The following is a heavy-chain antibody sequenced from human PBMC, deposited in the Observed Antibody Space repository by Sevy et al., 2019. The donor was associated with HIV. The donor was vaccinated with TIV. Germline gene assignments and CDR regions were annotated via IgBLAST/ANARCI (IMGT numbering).Heavy chain of an antibody. CDR1: GFSFRRYA. CDR2: ISYDGRNE. D-gene: IGHD3-10*01. CDR3: ARDGGGDYFDY. V-gene: IGHV3-30*04. Sequence: GGSLRLSCEASGFSFRRYATHWVRQAPGKGLEWLTVISYDGRNEYYVDSVKGRFTISRDNSKNTLYLQMNSLRPEDTAIYYCARDGGGDYFDYWGQGTLVTVSS. J-gene: IGHJ4*02.